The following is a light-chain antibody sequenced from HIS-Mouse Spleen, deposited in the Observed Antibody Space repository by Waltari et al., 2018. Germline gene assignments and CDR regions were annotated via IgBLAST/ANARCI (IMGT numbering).Light chain of an antibody. Sequence: SYVLTQPPSVSVAPGQTARITCGGNNIGSKSVHWYQQQPGQAPVLVVYEDSDRPSGIPGRFPGSNTGNTATLTISRVEAGDEADYYCQVWDSSSDHPVFGGGTKLTVL. CDR2: EDS. V-gene: IGLV3-21*02. J-gene: IGLJ3*02. CDR1: NIGSKS. CDR3: QVWDSSSDHPV.